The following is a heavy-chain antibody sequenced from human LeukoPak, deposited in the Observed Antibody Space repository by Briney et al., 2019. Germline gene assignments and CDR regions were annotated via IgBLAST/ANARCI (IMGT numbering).Heavy chain of an antibody. CDR3: ARGDYYYYMDV. Sequence: SETLSLTCTVSGGSISSYYWSWIRQPAGKGLEWIGRIYISGSTNYNPSLKSRVTISVDKSKNQFSLKLSSVTAADTAVYYCARGDYYYYMDVWGKGTTVTVSS. V-gene: IGHV4-4*07. CDR2: IYISGST. CDR1: GGSISSYY. J-gene: IGHJ6*03.